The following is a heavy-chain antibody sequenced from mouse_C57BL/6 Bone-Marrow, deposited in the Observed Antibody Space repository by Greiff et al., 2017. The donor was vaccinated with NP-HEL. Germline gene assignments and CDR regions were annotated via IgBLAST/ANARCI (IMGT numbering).Heavy chain of an antibody. CDR1: GYTFTSYW. CDR3: ARRATVVATRYFDV. D-gene: IGHD1-1*01. Sequence: QVQLQQPGAELVKPGASVKMSCKASGYTFTSYWITWVKQRPGQGLEWIGDIYPGSGSTNYIEKFKSKATLTVDTSSSTAYMQLSSLTSEDSAVYYCARRATVVATRYFDVWGTGTTVTVSS. CDR2: IYPGSGST. V-gene: IGHV1-55*01. J-gene: IGHJ1*03.